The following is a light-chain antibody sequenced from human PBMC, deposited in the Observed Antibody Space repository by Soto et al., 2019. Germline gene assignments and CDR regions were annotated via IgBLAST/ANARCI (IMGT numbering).Light chain of an antibody. CDR1: SSDVGGYNY. CDR2: DVS. CDR3: SSYTSSSSVL. V-gene: IGLV2-14*03. Sequence: QSALTQPASVSGSPGQSITISCTGTSSDVGGYNYVSWYQLHPGKPPKLMIYDVSIRPSGVSNRFSGSKSGNTASLTISGLQAEDETDYYCSSYTSSSSVLFGGGTKLTV. J-gene: IGLJ2*01.